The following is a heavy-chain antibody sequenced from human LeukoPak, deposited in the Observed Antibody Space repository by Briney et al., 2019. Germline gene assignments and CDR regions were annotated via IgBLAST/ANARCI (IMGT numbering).Heavy chain of an antibody. D-gene: IGHD6-19*01. CDR3: ASQPTVAGTGGYFDY. V-gene: IGHV4-59*01. CDR2: ICYSGST. J-gene: IGHJ4*02. CDR1: GGSISSYY. Sequence: PSETLSLTCTVSGGSISSYYWSWIRQPPGKGLEWIGYICYSGSTNYNPSLKSRATISVDTSKNQFSLKLSSVTAADTAVYYCASQPTVAGTGGYFDYWGQGTLVTVSS.